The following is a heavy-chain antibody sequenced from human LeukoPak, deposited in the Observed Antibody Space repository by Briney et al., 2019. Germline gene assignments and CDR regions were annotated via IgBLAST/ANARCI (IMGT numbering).Heavy chain of an antibody. J-gene: IGHJ4*02. CDR2: ISGSGGRI. CDR3: ATSKYSGSY. V-gene: IGHV3-23*01. D-gene: IGHD1-26*01. CDR1: GFTFSSYA. Sequence: GGSLRLSCAASGFTFSSYAMSWVRQAPGKGLEWVSAISGSGGRIYYGASVKGRFTISRDSSKNTLNLQMNSLRAEDTAVYYCATSKYSGSYWGQGTLVTVSS.